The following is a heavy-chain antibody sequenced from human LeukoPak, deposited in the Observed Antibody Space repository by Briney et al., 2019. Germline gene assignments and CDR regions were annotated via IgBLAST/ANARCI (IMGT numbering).Heavy chain of an antibody. Sequence: ASVKVSCKASGYTFTGYYMHWVRPAPGQGLEWMGWIDPNSGGTNYAQKFQGRVTMTRDTSISTAYMELSRLRSDDTAVYYCARAPFNWNLDYWGQGTLVTVSS. CDR2: IDPNSGGT. V-gene: IGHV1-2*02. CDR3: ARAPFNWNLDY. J-gene: IGHJ4*02. D-gene: IGHD1-20*01. CDR1: GYTFTGYY.